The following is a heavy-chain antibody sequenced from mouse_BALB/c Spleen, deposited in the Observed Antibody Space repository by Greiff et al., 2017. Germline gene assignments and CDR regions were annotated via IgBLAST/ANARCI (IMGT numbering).Heavy chain of an antibody. V-gene: IGHV1-9*01. Sequence: QVQLKESGAELMKPGASVKISCKATGYTFSSYWIEWVKQRPGHGLEWIGEILPGSGSTNYNEKFKGKATFTADTSSNTAYMQLSSLTSEDSAVYYCARQAYYGNPFAYWGQGTLVTVSA. CDR2: ILPGSGST. D-gene: IGHD2-10*01. CDR1: GYTFSSYW. CDR3: ARQAYYGNPFAY. J-gene: IGHJ3*01.